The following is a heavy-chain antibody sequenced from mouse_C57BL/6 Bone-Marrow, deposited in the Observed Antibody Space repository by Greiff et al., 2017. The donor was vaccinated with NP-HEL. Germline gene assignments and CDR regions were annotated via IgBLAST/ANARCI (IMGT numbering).Heavy chain of an antibody. V-gene: IGHV5-12*01. CDR3: ARGGWLGAY. CDR2: ISNGGGST. D-gene: IGHD1-1*02. Sequence: EVNVVESGGGLVQPGGSLKLSCAASGFTFSDYYMYWVRQTPEKRLEWVAYISNGGGSTYYPDTVKGRFTISRDTAKNTLYLQMSRLKSEDTAMYYCARGGWLGAYWGQGTLVTVSA. CDR1: GFTFSDYY. J-gene: IGHJ3*01.